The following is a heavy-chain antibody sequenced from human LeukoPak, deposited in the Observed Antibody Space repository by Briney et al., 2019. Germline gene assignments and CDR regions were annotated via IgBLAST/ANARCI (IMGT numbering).Heavy chain of an antibody. Sequence: GGSLRLSCAASGFSFSSYAMSWVRQAPGKGLECVSSISGSGGSTNHADSVKGRFTISRDNSKNTLYLQMNSLRAEDTAVYYCAKVWTAYSDDYFDYWGQGTLVTVSS. J-gene: IGHJ4*02. CDR2: ISGSGGST. V-gene: IGHV3-23*01. CDR1: GFSFSSYA. D-gene: IGHD3/OR15-3a*01. CDR3: AKVWTAYSDDYFDY.